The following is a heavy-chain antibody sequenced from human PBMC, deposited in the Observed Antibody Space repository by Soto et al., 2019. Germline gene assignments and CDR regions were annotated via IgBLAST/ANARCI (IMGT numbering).Heavy chain of an antibody. V-gene: IGHV4-30-4*01. CDR1: GGSISSGDYY. Sequence: QVQLQASGPGLVKPSQTLSLTCTVSGGSISSGDYYWSWIRQPPGKGLDWIGYIYYSGSTYYNQSLKGRVTISVDTSNSQFSLKLSSVTAADTAVYSCATRDYDSGKDYWGQGTLVTVSS. J-gene: IGHJ4*02. D-gene: IGHD3-10*01. CDR3: ATRDYDSGKDY. CDR2: IYYSGST.